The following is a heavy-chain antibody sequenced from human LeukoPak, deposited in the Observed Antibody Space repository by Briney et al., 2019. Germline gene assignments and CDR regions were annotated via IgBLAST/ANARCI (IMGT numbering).Heavy chain of an antibody. CDR3: ATYLVGGSGYPSYYFDY. Sequence: VESLKISCKGSGYSFTSYWIGWVRQMPGKGLEWMGIIYPGDSDTRYSPSFQGQVTISADKSISTAYLQWSSLKASDTAMYYCATYLVGGSGYPSYYFDYWGQGTLVTVSS. V-gene: IGHV5-51*01. CDR2: IYPGDSDT. CDR1: GYSFTSYW. J-gene: IGHJ4*02. D-gene: IGHD3-3*01.